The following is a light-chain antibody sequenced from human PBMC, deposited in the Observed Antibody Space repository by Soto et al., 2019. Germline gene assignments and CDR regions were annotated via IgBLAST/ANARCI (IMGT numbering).Light chain of an antibody. CDR2: GAS. Sequence: EIVLSQSLGTLSLSPGERATLSCRASQSVSSSYLPWYQQKPGQAPRLLIYGASSRPTGIPARFSGSGSGTDFTLTISSLEPEDFAVYYCQQRSNWPPITFGQGTRLEI. CDR3: QQRSNWPPIT. CDR1: QSVSSSY. J-gene: IGKJ5*01. V-gene: IGKV3D-20*02.